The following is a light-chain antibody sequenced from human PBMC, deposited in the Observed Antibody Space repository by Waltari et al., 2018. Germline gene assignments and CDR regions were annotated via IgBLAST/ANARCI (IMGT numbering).Light chain of an antibody. J-gene: IGLJ3*02. CDR3: SSYARGSTWV. Sequence: QSALTQPASVSGSPGRSITISCIGTSSDVGAYHSVSCYQHYPGKAPKLIIYDVIKRSSGVSDRFSGSKSGNTASLTISGLQSEDEADYSCSSYARGSTWVFGGGTKLTVL. V-gene: IGLV2-14*03. CDR2: DVI. CDR1: SSDVGAYHS.